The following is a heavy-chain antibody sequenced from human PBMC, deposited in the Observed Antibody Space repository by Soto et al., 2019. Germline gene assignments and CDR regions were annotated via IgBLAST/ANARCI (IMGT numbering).Heavy chain of an antibody. D-gene: IGHD2-21*01. J-gene: IGHJ3*01. CDR3: AHNPPLDCGAFDV. CDR1: GFSLRTTGVG. CDR2: LYWDDDN. Sequence: SGPTLVNPTQALTLTCTFSGFSLRTTGVGVGWIRQPPGKALEWLALLYWDDDNRYNPSLKSRLTLTKDTSKSQVVLTLTNVDPADTATYYCAHNPPLDCGAFDVWGQGTTVTVSS. V-gene: IGHV2-5*02.